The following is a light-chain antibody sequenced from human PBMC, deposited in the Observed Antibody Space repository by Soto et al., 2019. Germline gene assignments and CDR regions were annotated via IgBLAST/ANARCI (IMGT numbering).Light chain of an antibody. CDR3: QHYNSYSEA. J-gene: IGKJ1*01. CDR2: KAS. Sequence: DIEMTQSPSTVSGSVGERVTITCRASQTISSWLAWYQQKPGKAPKLLIYKASTLKSGVPSRFSGSGSGTEFTLTISSLQPDDFATYYCQHYNSYSEAFGQGTKVDI. V-gene: IGKV1-5*03. CDR1: QTISSW.